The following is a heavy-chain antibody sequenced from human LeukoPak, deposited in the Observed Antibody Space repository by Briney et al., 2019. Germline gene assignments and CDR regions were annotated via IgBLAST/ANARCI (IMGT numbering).Heavy chain of an antibody. CDR1: GFTLSSYA. CDR3: ATAQPTGT. D-gene: IGHD1-14*01. V-gene: IGHV3-30*04. CDR2: ISYDGSNK. J-gene: IGHJ5*02. Sequence: PGGSLRLSCAASGFTLSSYAMHWVRQAPGKGLEWVAVISYDGSNKYYADSVKGRFTISRDNSKNTLYLQMNSLRAEDTAMYYCATAQPTGTWGQGTLVTVSS.